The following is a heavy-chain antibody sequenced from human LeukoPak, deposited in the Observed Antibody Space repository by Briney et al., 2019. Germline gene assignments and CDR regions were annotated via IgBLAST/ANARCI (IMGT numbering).Heavy chain of an antibody. CDR1: GGSISSSSYY. Sequence: PSETLSLTCTVSGGSISSSSYYWGWIRQPPGKGLEWIGSIYYSGSTYYNPSLKSRVTISVDTSKNQFSLKLSSVTAADTAVYYCARHLVKWSYAFDIWGQGTMVTVSS. J-gene: IGHJ3*02. CDR3: ARHLVKWSYAFDI. D-gene: IGHD2-8*01. V-gene: IGHV4-39*01. CDR2: IYYSGST.